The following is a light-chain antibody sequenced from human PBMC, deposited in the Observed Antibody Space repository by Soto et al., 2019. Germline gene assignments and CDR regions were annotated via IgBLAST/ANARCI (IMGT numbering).Light chain of an antibody. Sequence: QSVLTQPRSVSGSPGQSVTISCTGSSSDVGAYTYVSCYQQHPGKAPKLMIYDVNKRPAGVPARFAGSKSGNTASLTTSGLQAEDAAAYYCCSYAGTYTWVFGGGTKLTVL. CDR1: SSDVGAYTY. V-gene: IGLV2-11*01. CDR2: DVN. J-gene: IGLJ3*02. CDR3: CSYAGTYTWV.